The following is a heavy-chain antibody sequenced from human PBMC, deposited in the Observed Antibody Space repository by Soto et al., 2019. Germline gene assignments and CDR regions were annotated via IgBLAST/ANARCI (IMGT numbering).Heavy chain of an antibody. CDR3: ARGLGLYFMFRGAQTRHMFDS. CDR2: INHSGST. D-gene: IGHD3-10*01. CDR1: GGSFSGYY. J-gene: IGHJ5*01. V-gene: IGHV4-34*01. Sequence: PSETLSLTCAVYGGSFSGYYWSWIRQPPGKGLEWIGEINHSGSTNYNPSLKSRVTISVDTSKNQFSLKLSSVTAADTAVYCCARGLGLYFMFRGAQTRHMFDSWGQGTLVTVSS.